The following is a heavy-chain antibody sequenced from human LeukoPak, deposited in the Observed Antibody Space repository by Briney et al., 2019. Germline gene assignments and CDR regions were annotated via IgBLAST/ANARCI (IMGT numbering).Heavy chain of an antibody. V-gene: IGHV3-21*01. J-gene: IGHJ4*02. CDR2: ISSSSSYI. Sequence: GGSLRLSCAASGFIFSNYGMSWVRQAPRKGLEWVSSISSSSSYIYYADSVKGRFTISRDNAKNSLYLQMNSLRAEDTAVYYCARDSGSGGVWYYFDYWGQGTLVTVSS. CDR1: GFIFSNYG. D-gene: IGHD6-19*01. CDR3: ARDSGSGGVWYYFDY.